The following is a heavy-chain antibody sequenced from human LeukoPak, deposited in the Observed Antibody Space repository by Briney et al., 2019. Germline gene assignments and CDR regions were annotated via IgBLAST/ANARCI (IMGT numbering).Heavy chain of an antibody. Sequence: PSETLSLTCSVSGGSLSSYYWGWIRQSPGKGLEWIGYIYHSGSTNYNPSLKSRVTISVDTSKNQFSLKLSSVTAADTAVYYCARAGYSGSDFSVWGKGTTVTVSS. J-gene: IGHJ6*04. D-gene: IGHD5-12*01. CDR2: IYHSGST. CDR3: ARAGYSGSDFSV. V-gene: IGHV4-59*01. CDR1: GGSLSSYY.